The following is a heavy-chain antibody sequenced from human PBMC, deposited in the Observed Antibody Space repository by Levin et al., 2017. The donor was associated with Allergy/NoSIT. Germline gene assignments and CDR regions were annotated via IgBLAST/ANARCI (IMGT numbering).Heavy chain of an antibody. CDR2: IGTAGDT. CDR3: ARARFISSGYPFYYGMDV. J-gene: IGHJ6*02. CDR1: GFTFSSYD. D-gene: IGHD3-22*01. V-gene: IGHV3-13*01. Sequence: LSLTCAASGFTFSSYDMHWVRQATGKGLEWVSAIGTAGDTYYPGSVKGRFTISRENAKNSLYLQMNSLRAGDTAVYYCARARFISSGYPFYYGMDVWGQGTTVTVSS.